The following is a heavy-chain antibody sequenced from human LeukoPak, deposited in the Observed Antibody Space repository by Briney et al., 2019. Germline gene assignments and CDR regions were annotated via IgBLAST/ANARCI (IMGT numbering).Heavy chain of an antibody. D-gene: IGHD6-13*01. CDR2: INSDGTIT. CDR1: GFTFSSYW. V-gene: IGHV3-74*01. Sequence: GGSLRLSRAASGFTFSSYWMHWVRQAPGKGLVWVSRINSDGTITGYADSVRGRFTISRDNAKNTVFLQMNSLRAEDTAVYYCAVSSSPIVWGQGTLVIVSS. CDR3: AVSSSPIV. J-gene: IGHJ4*02.